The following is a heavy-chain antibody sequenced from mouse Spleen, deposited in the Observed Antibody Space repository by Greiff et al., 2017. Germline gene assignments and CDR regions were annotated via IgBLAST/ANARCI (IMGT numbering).Heavy chain of an antibody. CDR1: GYAFSSSW. CDR3: APYYGSSSYAMDY. D-gene: IGHD1-1*01. V-gene: IGHV1-82*01. Sequence: QVQLQQSGPELVKPGASVQISCKASGYAFSSSWMNWVKQRPGKGLEWIGRIYPGDGDTNYNGKFKGKATLTADKSSSTAYMQLSSLTSEDSAVYFCAPYYGSSSYAMDYWGQGTSVTVSS. J-gene: IGHJ4*01. CDR2: IYPGDGDT.